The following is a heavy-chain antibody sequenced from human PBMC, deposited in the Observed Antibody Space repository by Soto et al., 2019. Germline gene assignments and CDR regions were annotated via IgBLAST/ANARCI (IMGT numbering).Heavy chain of an antibody. J-gene: IGHJ4*02. D-gene: IGHD2-15*01. CDR3: ARDPDFSIVSATIVDY. Sequence: QVQLVQSGAEVKKPGSSVKVSCKASRGTFSSYTISWVRQTPGQGLEWMGRIIPILGIANYAQKFQGRVTITADKSTSTAYMELSSLRSEHTAVYSCARDPDFSIVSATIVDYWGQGTLVNVSS. CDR1: RGTFSSYT. V-gene: IGHV1-69*08. CDR2: IIPILGIA.